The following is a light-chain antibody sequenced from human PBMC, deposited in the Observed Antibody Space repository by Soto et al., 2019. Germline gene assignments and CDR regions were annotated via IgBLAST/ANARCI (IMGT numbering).Light chain of an antibody. CDR1: QNVAGGS. CDR2: ATS. Sequence: EIVLTQSPGTLSLSPGERATLSCRASQNVAGGSLAWYQQKPSQAPRLLIYATSTRATGIPDRFSGSGSGTDFTLTISRLEPEDFTVYYCQQHGSSPWTFGQGTKVEIK. CDR3: QQHGSSPWT. J-gene: IGKJ1*01. V-gene: IGKV3-20*01.